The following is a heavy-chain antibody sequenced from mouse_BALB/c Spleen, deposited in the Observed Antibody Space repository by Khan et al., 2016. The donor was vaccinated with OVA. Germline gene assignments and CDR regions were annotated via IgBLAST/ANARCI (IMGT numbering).Heavy chain of an antibody. J-gene: IGHJ1*01. CDR1: GFSLTSYG. CDR2: IWSGGTT. CDR3: ARNGDYVHWYFDV. Sequence: VQLQESGPGLVQPSQSLSITCTVSGFSLTSYGVHWVRQSPGQGLEWLGVIWSGGTTDYNAAFISRLSISKDNSKSQVFFIMHSLQADDTAIYYCARNGDYVHWYFDVWGAGTTVTVSS. D-gene: IGHD2-13*01. V-gene: IGHV2-2*01.